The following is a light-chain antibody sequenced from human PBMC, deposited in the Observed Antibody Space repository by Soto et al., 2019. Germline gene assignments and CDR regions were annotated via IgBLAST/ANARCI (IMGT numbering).Light chain of an antibody. V-gene: IGKV3-11*01. CDR2: DAS. CDR1: QSVSSY. CDR3: QQRSNWPPLT. J-gene: IGKJ4*01. Sequence: EIVLTQYPATLSLSPGERATLYCRASQSVSSYLAWYQQKPGQAPRLLIYDASNRATGIPARFSCSGSGTDFTLTISSLDPEDFAVYYWQQRSNWPPLTIGGVTKVEIK.